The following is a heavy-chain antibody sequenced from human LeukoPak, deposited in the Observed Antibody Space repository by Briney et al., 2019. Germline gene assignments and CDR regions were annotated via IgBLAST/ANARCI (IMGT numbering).Heavy chain of an antibody. Sequence: ASVKVSCTASGYTFTGYYMHWVRQAPGQGLEWMGWINPNSGGTNYAQKFQGRVTITRDTSISTAYMELSRLRSDDTAVYYCARTAVDCSGGSCYLGYYYWGQGTLVTVSS. CDR1: GYTFTGYY. V-gene: IGHV1-2*02. J-gene: IGHJ4*02. CDR2: INPNSGGT. D-gene: IGHD2-15*01. CDR3: ARTAVDCSGGSCYLGYYY.